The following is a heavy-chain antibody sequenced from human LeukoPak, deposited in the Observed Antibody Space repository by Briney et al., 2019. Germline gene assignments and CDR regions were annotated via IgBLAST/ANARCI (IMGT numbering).Heavy chain of an antibody. CDR3: ARSADSSGYAKFDY. CDR1: GFTVSSNY. D-gene: IGHD3-22*01. CDR2: IYSGGST. Sequence: PGGSLRLSCAASGFTVSSNYMSWVRQAPGKGLEWVSVIYSGGSTYYADSVKGRFTISRDNAKNSLYLQMNSLRAEDTAVYYCARSADSSGYAKFDYWGQGTLVTVSS. V-gene: IGHV3-53*01. J-gene: IGHJ4*02.